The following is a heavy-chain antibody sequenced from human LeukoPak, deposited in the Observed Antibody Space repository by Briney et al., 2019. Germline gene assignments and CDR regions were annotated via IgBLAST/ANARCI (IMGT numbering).Heavy chain of an antibody. CDR1: GFTFSSHW. CDR3: ARGVGWNLRY. CDR2: IKYDGNEK. J-gene: IGHJ4*02. Sequence: GGSLRLSCAASGFTFSSHWMNWVRQAPGKGLEWVANIKYDGNEKYYVDSVKGRFTISRDNAKNSVYLQMNSLTAADTAVYYCARGVGWNLRYWGQGTLVTVSS. D-gene: IGHD1-7*01. V-gene: IGHV3-7*01.